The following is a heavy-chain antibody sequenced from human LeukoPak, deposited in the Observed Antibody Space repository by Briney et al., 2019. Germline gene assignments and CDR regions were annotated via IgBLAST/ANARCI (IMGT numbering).Heavy chain of an antibody. CDR1: GFTFSSYW. D-gene: IGHD6-13*01. J-gene: IGHJ4*02. CDR2: IKQDGSEK. CDR3: ARYGSSWSPYYFDY. V-gene: IGHV3-7*01. Sequence: PGGSPRLSCAASGFTFSSYWMSWVRQAPGKGLEWVANIKQDGSEKYYVDSVKGRFTISRDNAKNSLYLQMNSLRAEDTAVYYCARYGSSWSPYYFDYWGQGTLVTVSS.